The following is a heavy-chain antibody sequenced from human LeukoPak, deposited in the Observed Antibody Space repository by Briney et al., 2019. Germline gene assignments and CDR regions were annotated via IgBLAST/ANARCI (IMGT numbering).Heavy chain of an antibody. V-gene: IGHV3-53*01. D-gene: IGHD1-26*01. J-gene: IGHJ4*02. Sequence: GGSLRLSCAASGFTVSSNYMSWVRQAPGKGLEWVSTLYSGGNRYYADSVRGRFTISRDDSRNTLFLQMNNLRVEDTAVYYCARESGDRPGLPGRWGQGTLVTVSS. CDR1: GFTVSSNY. CDR2: LYSGGNR. CDR3: ARESGDRPGLPGR.